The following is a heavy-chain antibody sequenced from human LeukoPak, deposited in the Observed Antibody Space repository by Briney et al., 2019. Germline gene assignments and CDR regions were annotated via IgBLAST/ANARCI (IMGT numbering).Heavy chain of an antibody. Sequence: GGSLRLSCAASGLTFSSHWMSWVRQAPGKGPEWVANINQDGRLIYYLQSVKGRFTISRDNAKNSLHLQMNSLRVEDTAVYYCTRDPIQGVRVYYVMHVWGQGTTVTVSS. CDR1: GLTFSSHW. CDR2: INQDGRLI. CDR3: TRDPIQGVRVYYVMHV. J-gene: IGHJ6*02. V-gene: IGHV3-7*01.